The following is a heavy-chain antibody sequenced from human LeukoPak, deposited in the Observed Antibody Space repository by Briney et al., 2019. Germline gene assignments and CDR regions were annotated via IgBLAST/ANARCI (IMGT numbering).Heavy chain of an antibody. D-gene: IGHD3-16*02. CDR1: GFTFSSYG. J-gene: IGHJ4*02. V-gene: IGHV3-30*18. CDR2: ISYDGSNK. CDR3: AKNHVWGSYRYLTDY. Sequence: PGGSLRLSCAASGFTFSSYGMHWVRQAPGKGLEWVAVISYDGSNKYYADSVKGRSTISRDNSKNTLYLQMNSLRAEDTAVYYCAKNHVWGSYRYLTDYWGQGTLVTVSS.